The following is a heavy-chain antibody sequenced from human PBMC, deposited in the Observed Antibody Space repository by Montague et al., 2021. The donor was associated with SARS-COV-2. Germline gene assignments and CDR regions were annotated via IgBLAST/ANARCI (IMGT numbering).Heavy chain of an antibody. CDR1: GGSISTYY. J-gene: IGHJ2*01. D-gene: IGHD5-24*01. Sequence: SETLSLTRTVSGGSISTYYWSWIRQPPGKGLEWIGYIYYSGSTNYSPSLKSRVTISVDTPKNQFSLKLSSVTAADTAVYYCARDGYNAHQNYWYFDLWGRGTLVTVSS. CDR2: IYYSGST. V-gene: IGHV4-59*12. CDR3: ARDGYNAHQNYWYFDL.